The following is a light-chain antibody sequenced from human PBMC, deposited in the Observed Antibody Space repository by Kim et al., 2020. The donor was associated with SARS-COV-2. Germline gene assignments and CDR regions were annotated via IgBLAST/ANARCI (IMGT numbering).Light chain of an antibody. Sequence: PGKSGTTSCTGASNNIGFYNYVAWYQHHPGRAPKLIIYDVTKRPSGVPDRFSGSKSGNTASLTVSGLQSEDEADYYCCSYAGDYVIFGGGTQLTVL. J-gene: IGLJ2*01. CDR2: DVT. CDR3: CSYAGDYVI. V-gene: IGLV2-11*01. CDR1: SNNIGFYNY.